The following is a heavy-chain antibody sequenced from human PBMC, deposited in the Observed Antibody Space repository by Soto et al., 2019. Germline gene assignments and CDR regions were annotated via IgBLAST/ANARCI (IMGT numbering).Heavy chain of an antibody. J-gene: IGHJ4*02. V-gene: IGHV4-30-4*01. D-gene: IGHD6-6*01. CDR2: IYYSGST. Sequence: NPSETLSLTCTVSGGSISSGDYYWSWIRQPPGKGLEWIGYIYYSGSTYYNPSLKSRVTISVDTSKNQFSLKLSSVTAADTAVYYCARALGGYSRSSEDDWGQGTLVTVSS. CDR3: ARALGGYSRSSEDD. CDR1: GGSISSGDYY.